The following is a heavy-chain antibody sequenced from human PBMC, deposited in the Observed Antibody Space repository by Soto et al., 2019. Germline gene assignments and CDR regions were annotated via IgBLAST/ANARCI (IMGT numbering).Heavy chain of an antibody. J-gene: IGHJ5*02. V-gene: IGHV1-18*01. Sequence: QVQLVQSGAEVKRPGDSVKVSCKASGSTFTNYGMSWVRQAPGQVLAWMGWISAYNGNTRYAQKFQGRVTMTADTVTSTGYMELRGLTSDDAAVYYCARDCPVPPATPNNWFDPWGQGTLVTVSP. CDR2: ISAYNGNT. CDR3: ARDCPVPPATPNNWFDP. CDR1: GSTFTNYG. D-gene: IGHD2-2*02.